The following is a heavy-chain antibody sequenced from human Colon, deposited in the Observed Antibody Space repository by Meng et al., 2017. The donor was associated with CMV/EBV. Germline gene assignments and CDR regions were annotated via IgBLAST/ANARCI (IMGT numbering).Heavy chain of an antibody. D-gene: IGHD3-3*01. CDR2: IKQDGSEK. CDR3: ARYDFWSGYYSGHYYDMDV. J-gene: IGHJ6*02. V-gene: IGHV3-7*01. CDR1: GFTFSNYW. Sequence: GGSLRLSCAASGFTFSNYWMTWVRQAPGKGLEWVANIKQDGSEKYYVDSVKGRFTISRDNAKNSLYLQKNSLRAEDTAVYYCARYDFWSGYYSGHYYDMDVWGQGTTVTVSS.